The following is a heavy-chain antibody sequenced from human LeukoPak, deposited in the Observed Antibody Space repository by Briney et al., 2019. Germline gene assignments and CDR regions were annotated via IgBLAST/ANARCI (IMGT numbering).Heavy chain of an antibody. J-gene: IGHJ6*02. CDR1: GGSMSTFY. V-gene: IGHV4-59*01. Sequence: SETLSLTCTVSGGSMSTFYWSWIRQPPGKGLEWIGYIYYSGSTNYNPSFKSRVTISVDTSRNQFSLKLSSVTAADTAVYYCARDSSRDWFEKYYGMDVWGQGTTVTVSS. D-gene: IGHD3/OR15-3a*01. CDR2: IYYSGST. CDR3: ARDSSRDWFEKYYGMDV.